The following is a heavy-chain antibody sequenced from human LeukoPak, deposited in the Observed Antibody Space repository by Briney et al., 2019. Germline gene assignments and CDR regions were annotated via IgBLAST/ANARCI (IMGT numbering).Heavy chain of an antibody. V-gene: IGHV4-38-2*02. CDR3: ARGKPSYGSGTFYRPLEPNYMDV. CDR1: GYSISSGYY. D-gene: IGHD3-10*01. CDR2: FDQSGST. Sequence: SETLSLTCTVSGYSISSGYYWGCIRQPPGKGLEWIGSFDQSGSTYYNPSLRSRVTISVDTSKNQFSLKLSSVTAADTAVYYCARGKPSYGSGTFYRPLEPNYMDVWGKGTTVTVSS. J-gene: IGHJ6*03.